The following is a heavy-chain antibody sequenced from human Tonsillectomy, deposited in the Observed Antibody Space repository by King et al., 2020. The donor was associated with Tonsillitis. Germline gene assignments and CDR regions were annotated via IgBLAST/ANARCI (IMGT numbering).Heavy chain of an antibody. CDR3: ARQKYSSSWDDAFDI. Sequence: LQLQESGPGLVKPSETLSLTCTVSGGSISSSSYYWGWIRQPPGKGLEWIGGIYYSGSTYYNPSLKSRVTISVDTSKNQFSLKLSSVTDADTAVYYCARQKYSSSWDDAFDIWGQGTMVTVSS. CDR2: IYYSGST. J-gene: IGHJ3*02. V-gene: IGHV4-39*07. CDR1: GGSISSSSYY. D-gene: IGHD6-13*01.